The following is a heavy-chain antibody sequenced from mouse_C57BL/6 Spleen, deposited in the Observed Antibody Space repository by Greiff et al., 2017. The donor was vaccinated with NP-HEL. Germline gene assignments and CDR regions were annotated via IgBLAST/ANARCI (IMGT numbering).Heavy chain of an antibody. CDR1: LYTFTDYN. Sequence: QLQQSGPELVPPFSSFPLSFHSSLYTFTDYNMHWVKQSHGKSLEWIGYINPNNGGTSYNQKFKGKATLTVNKSSSTAYMELRSLTSEDSAVYYCARTLSAWFADWGQGTLVTVSA. CDR3: ARTLSAWFAD. V-gene: IGHV1-22*01. J-gene: IGHJ3*01. CDR2: INPNNGGT.